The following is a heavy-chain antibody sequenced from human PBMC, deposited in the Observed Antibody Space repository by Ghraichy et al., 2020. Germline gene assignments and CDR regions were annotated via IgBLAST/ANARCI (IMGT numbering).Heavy chain of an antibody. J-gene: IGHJ5*02. V-gene: IGHV1-69*04. CDR2: IIPILGIA. Sequence: SVKVSCKASGGTFSSYAISWVRQAPGQGLEWMGRIIPILGIANYAQKFQGRVTITADKSTSTAYMELSSLRSEDTAVYYCAREIVVVVAATRHKVRSWFYPGCQGTLVTVSS. CDR1: GGTFSSYA. CDR3: AREIVVVVAATRHKVRSWFYP. D-gene: IGHD2-15*01.